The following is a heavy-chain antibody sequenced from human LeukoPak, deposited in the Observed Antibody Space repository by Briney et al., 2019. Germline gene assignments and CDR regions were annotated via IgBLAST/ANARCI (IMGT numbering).Heavy chain of an antibody. D-gene: IGHD4-17*01. CDR3: AKGGASVTRYVDY. V-gene: IGHV3-23*01. CDR1: GFTFSSYG. J-gene: IGHJ4*02. CDR2: ISGSGGST. Sequence: GGSLRLSCAASGFTFSSYGMSWVRQAPGKGLEWVSAISGSGGSTYYADCVKGRFTISRDNSKNTLYLQMNSLRPEDTAVYYCAKGGASVTRYVDYWGQGTLVTVSS.